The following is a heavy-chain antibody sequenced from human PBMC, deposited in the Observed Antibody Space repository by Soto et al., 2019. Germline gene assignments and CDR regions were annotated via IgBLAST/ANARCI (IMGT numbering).Heavy chain of an antibody. J-gene: IGHJ5*01. Sequence: EVQLLESGGNLVQPGGSLRLSCAASGFTFSNYGMNWVRQAPGKGLEWVSAISGVGTSQHYADSVKGRFTISRDNSKNTLHLQTNSLRADDTALYYCAKSGIVAPMRTFSWFDSWCQGTLVTVSS. CDR3: AKSGIVAPMRTFSWFDS. V-gene: IGHV3-23*01. CDR1: GFTFSNYG. D-gene: IGHD2-2*01. CDR2: ISGVGTSQ.